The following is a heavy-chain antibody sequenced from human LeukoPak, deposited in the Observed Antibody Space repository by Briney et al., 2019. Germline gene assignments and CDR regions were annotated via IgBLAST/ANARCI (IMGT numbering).Heavy chain of an antibody. CDR1: GFTFSSYS. V-gene: IGHV3-48*04. D-gene: IGHD3-10*01. CDR2: ISSSGSTI. J-gene: IGHJ6*02. Sequence: GGSLRLSCAASGFTFSSYSMNWVRQAPGKGLEWVSYISSSGSTIYYADSVKGRFTISRDNAKNSLYLQMNSLRAEDTAVYYCARVVGFSGSYYSYYYYGMDVWGQGTTVTVSS. CDR3: ARVVGFSGSYYSYYYYGMDV.